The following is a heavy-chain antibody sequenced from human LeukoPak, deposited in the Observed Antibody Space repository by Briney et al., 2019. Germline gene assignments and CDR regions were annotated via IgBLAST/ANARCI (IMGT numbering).Heavy chain of an antibody. Sequence: HGESLKISCKGSGYSFTSYWIAWVRQKPGKGLEWMGIVYPGDSDSRYSPSFQGQVTISADKSISTAYLQWSSLKASDTAMYYCARRKDSYGPFDYWGQGTLVTVSS. CDR2: VYPGDSDS. V-gene: IGHV5-51*01. CDR1: GYSFTSYW. CDR3: ARRKDSYGPFDY. D-gene: IGHD5-18*01. J-gene: IGHJ4*02.